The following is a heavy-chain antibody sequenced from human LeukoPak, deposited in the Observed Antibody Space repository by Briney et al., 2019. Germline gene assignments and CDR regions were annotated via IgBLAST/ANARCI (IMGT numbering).Heavy chain of an antibody. CDR2: IRYDGSHE. CDR1: GFTFSSYG. J-gene: IGHJ4*02. CDR3: AKITAAAGTGIPF. D-gene: IGHD6-13*01. Sequence: GGSLRLSCAASGFTFSSYGMHWVRQAPGKGLEWVAFIRYDGSHEDYADSVKGRFVISRDNSKNTLYLQMNSLRAEDTAVYYCAKITAAAGTGIPFWGQGTLVTVSS. V-gene: IGHV3-30*02.